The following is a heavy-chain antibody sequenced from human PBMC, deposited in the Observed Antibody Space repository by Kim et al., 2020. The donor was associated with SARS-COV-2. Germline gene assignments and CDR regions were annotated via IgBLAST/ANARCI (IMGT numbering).Heavy chain of an antibody. J-gene: IGHJ4*02. Sequence: PAPKGQVTISVDTSKNQFSLKLSSVTAADTAVYYCARHWSGYSYGTVVDYWGQGTLVTVSS. D-gene: IGHD5-18*01. CDR3: ARHWSGYSYGTVVDY. V-gene: IGHV4-39*01.